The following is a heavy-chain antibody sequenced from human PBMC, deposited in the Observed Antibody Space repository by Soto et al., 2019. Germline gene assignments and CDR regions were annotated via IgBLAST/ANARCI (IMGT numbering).Heavy chain of an antibody. CDR3: AKDLARSGTTSWGAFDI. V-gene: IGHV3-23*01. D-gene: IGHD1-1*01. CDR2: ISGSGGST. Sequence: GGSLRLSCAASGFTFSSYAMSWVRQAPGKGLEWVSAISGSGGSTYYADSVKGRFTISRDNSKNTLYLQMNSLRAEDTAVYYCAKDLARSGTTSWGAFDIWGQGTMVTVSS. CDR1: GFTFSSYA. J-gene: IGHJ3*02.